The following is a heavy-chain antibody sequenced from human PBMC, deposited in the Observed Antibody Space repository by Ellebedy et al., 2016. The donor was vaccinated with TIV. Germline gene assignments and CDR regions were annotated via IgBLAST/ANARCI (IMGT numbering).Heavy chain of an antibody. D-gene: IGHD6-19*01. CDR1: GGSISSYY. CDR2: IHHSGSS. CDR3: AKWEGSGRCYDC. V-gene: IGHV4-59*08. Sequence: SETLSLTXTVSGGSISSYYWNWIRQPPGKGPEWIGYIHHSGSSKYNPSLKSRVTMPVDTSKNQFSLRLSSVTAADTAVYYCAKWEGSGRCYDCWGQGTLVTVSS. J-gene: IGHJ4*02.